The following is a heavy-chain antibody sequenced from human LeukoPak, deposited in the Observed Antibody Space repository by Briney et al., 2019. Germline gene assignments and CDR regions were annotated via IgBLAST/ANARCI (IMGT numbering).Heavy chain of an antibody. J-gene: IGHJ4*02. CDR1: GGSISSYY. V-gene: IGHV4-59*08. CDR3: ARHGSGSYRNPKNYFDY. D-gene: IGHD3-10*01. CDR2: IYYSGST. Sequence: SETLSPTCTVSGGSISSYYWSWIRQPPGKGLEWIGYIYYSGSTNYNPSLKSRVTISVDTSKNQFSLKLSSVTAADTAVYYCARHGSGSYRNPKNYFDYWGQGTLVTVSS.